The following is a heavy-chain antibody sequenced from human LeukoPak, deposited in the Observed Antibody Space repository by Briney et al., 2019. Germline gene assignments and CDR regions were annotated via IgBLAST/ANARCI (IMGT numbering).Heavy chain of an antibody. D-gene: IGHD2-2*01. CDR1: GFTVRSNY. CDR2: LYGGGST. Sequence: GGSLRLSCAASGFTVRSNYMTWVRQAPGKGLEWVSVLYGGGSTYYADSVKGRFTISRDNSKNTLYLQMNSLRAEDTAVYYCAGLCGSISCPGVVGHWGQGTLVTVSS. CDR3: AGLCGSISCPGVVGH. J-gene: IGHJ4*02. V-gene: IGHV3-66*02.